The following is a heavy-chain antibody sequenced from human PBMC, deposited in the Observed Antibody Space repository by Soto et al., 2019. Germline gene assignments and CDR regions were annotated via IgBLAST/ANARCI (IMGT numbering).Heavy chain of an antibody. CDR1: GLTVSSNY. Sequence: GGSLRLSCAASGLTVSSNYMSWVRQAPGKGLEWVSVIYSGGSTYYADSVKGRFTISRDNSKNTLYLQMNSLRAEDTAVYYCARGMRPRGYSYGSEFPIYYYYGMDVWGQGTTVTVSS. V-gene: IGHV3-53*01. CDR3: ARGMRPRGYSYGSEFPIYYYYGMDV. D-gene: IGHD5-18*01. J-gene: IGHJ6*02. CDR2: IYSGGST.